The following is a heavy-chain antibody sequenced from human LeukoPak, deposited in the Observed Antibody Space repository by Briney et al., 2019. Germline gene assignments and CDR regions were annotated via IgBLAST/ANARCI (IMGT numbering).Heavy chain of an antibody. CDR1: GFTFSTYN. V-gene: IGHV3-48*01. CDR2: ISSSSGTI. J-gene: IGHJ3*02. CDR3: AKDLEGVAGGAFDI. D-gene: IGHD3-16*01. Sequence: PGGSLRLSCAASGFTFSTYNMNWVRQAPGKGLEWVSYISSSSGTIYYADSVKGRFTISRDNSKNTLYLQMNSLRAEDTAVYYCAKDLEGVAGGAFDIWGQGTMVTVSS.